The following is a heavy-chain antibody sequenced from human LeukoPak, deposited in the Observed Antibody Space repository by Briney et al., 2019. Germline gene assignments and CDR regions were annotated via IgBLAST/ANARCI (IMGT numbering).Heavy chain of an antibody. CDR2: LSGSGENT. D-gene: IGHD5-18*01. J-gene: IGHJ4*02. CDR3: VRDRSYGAFDY. V-gene: IGHV3-23*01. Sequence: GGSLRLSCAASRFTFSSYAMSWVRQAPGKGLEWVSTLSGSGENTYYTDSVRGRFTISRDNSKSALYLEMKNLRAEDTAFYHCVRDRSYGAFDYWGQGTLVTVSS. CDR1: RFTFSSYA.